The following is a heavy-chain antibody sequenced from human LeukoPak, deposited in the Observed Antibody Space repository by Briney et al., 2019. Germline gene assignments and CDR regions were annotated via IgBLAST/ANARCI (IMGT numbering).Heavy chain of an antibody. Sequence: PGGSLRLSCAASGFTFSSYSTNWVRQAPGKGLEWVSSISSSSSYIYYADSVKGRFTISRDNAKNSLYLQMHSLRAEDTAVYYCGKRELWHGSGEDAWGQGTTVTVSS. CDR3: GKRELWHGSGEDA. D-gene: IGHD3-10*01. V-gene: IGHV3-21*04. CDR2: ISSSSSYI. J-gene: IGHJ6*02. CDR1: GFTFSSYS.